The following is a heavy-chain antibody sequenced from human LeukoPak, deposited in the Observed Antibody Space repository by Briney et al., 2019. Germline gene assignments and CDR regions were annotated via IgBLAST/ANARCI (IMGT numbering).Heavy chain of an antibody. Sequence: GESLKISCKGSGYSFTSYWIGWVRQMPGKGLEWMGIIYPGDSDTRYSPSFQGQVTISADKSISTAYLQWSSLKASDTAMYYCARQTSGSYYRGSYYYYMDVWGKGTTVTISS. V-gene: IGHV5-51*01. D-gene: IGHD1-26*01. CDR2: IYPGDSDT. CDR3: ARQTSGSYYRGSYYYYMDV. CDR1: GYSFTSYW. J-gene: IGHJ6*03.